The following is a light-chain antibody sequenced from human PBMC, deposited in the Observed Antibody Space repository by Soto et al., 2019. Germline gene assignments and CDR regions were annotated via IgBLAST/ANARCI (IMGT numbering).Light chain of an antibody. V-gene: IGKV3-20*01. CDR1: QSVSSSY. J-gene: IGKJ2*01. CDR3: QQYGSSPDLYT. Sequence: EIVLTQSPGTLSLSPGERATLSCRASQSVSSSYLAWYQQKPGQAPRLLIYGASSRATGIPDRFSGSGSGTDVTLTISRLEPEDFAVYYCQQYGSSPDLYTFGQGTKLEIK. CDR2: GAS.